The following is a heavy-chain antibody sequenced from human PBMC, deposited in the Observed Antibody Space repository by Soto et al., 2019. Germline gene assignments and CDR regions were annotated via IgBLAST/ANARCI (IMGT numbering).Heavy chain of an antibody. CDR3: AKDRGAVAGMGY. J-gene: IGHJ4*02. Sequence: QVQLVESGGGVVQPGRSLRLSCAASGFTFSSYGMHWVRQAPGKGLEWVAVISYDGSNKYYADSVKGRFTISRDNSKNPLYLQMNSLRAEDTAVYYGAKDRGAVAGMGYWGQGTLVTVSS. CDR1: GFTFSSYG. CDR2: ISYDGSNK. D-gene: IGHD6-19*01. V-gene: IGHV3-30*18.